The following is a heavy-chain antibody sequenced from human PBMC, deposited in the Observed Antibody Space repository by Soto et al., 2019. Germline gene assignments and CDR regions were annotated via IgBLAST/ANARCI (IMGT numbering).Heavy chain of an antibody. J-gene: IGHJ4*02. V-gene: IGHV4-34*01. CDR2: ISQSGNT. CDR1: SGSFSGYY. D-gene: IGHD6-6*01. CDR3: ARAPNVPGSSQTRPDF. Sequence: SETLSRTCSIYSGSFSGYYWSWIRQPPGKGLEWIGEISQSGNTNYSPSLKSRVSISIDTSKKQFSLNLASVSAADTAVYYCARAPNVPGSSQTRPDFWGQGTRVTVSS.